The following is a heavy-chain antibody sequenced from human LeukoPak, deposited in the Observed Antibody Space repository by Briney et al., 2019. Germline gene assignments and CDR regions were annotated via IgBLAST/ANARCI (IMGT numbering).Heavy chain of an antibody. CDR2: INPNSGGT. Sequence: GASVKVSCKASGYTFTGYYMHWVRQAPGQGLEWMGWINPNSGGTNYAQKFQGRVTMTRDTSISTAYMELSRLRSEDTAVYYCARGPDQYYYDSSETGNWFDPWGQGTLVTVSS. CDR1: GYTFTGYY. D-gene: IGHD3-22*01. V-gene: IGHV1-2*02. J-gene: IGHJ5*02. CDR3: ARGPDQYYYDSSETGNWFDP.